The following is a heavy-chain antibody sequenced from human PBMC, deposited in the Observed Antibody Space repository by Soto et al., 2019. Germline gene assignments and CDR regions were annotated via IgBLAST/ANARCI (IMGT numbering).Heavy chain of an antibody. CDR2: IPYDGSNK. J-gene: IGHJ6*02. CDR3: AKDEDTAMGPYYYGMDV. Sequence: QVQLVESGGGVVQPGRSLRLSCAASGFTFSSYGMHWVRQAPGKGLEWVAVIPYDGSNKYYADSVKGRFTISRDNSKNTLYLQMNSLRAEDTAVYYCAKDEDTAMGPYYYGMDVWGHGTTVTVSS. V-gene: IGHV3-30*18. CDR1: GFTFSSYG. D-gene: IGHD5-18*01.